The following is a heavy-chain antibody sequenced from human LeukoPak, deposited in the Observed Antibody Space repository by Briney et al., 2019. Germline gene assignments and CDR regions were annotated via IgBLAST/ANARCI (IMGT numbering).Heavy chain of an antibody. CDR1: GYTFTSYA. Sequence: ASVKVSCKASGYTFTSYAMHWVRQAPGQRLEWMGWINAGNGNTKYSQKFQGWVTMTRDTSISTAYMELSRLRSDDTAVYYCARERYVDTANGMDVWGQGTTVTVSS. CDR3: ARERYVDTANGMDV. D-gene: IGHD5-18*01. J-gene: IGHJ6*02. CDR2: INAGNGNT. V-gene: IGHV1-3*01.